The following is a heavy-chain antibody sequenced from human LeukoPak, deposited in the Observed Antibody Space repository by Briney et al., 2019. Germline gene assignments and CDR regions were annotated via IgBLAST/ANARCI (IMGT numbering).Heavy chain of an antibody. V-gene: IGHV3-21*01. CDR2: ISSGGSYT. J-gene: IGHJ4*02. CDR1: GFTFSSYE. D-gene: IGHD2/OR15-2a*01. Sequence: AGGSLRLSCAASGFTFSSYEMNWVRQAPGKGLEWVSSISSGGSYTYFADSVKGRFTISRDNATNTLYLQMNSLRAEDTAVYYCARADKYIAISPPLQGFDYWGQGTLVTVSS. CDR3: ARADKYIAISPPLQGFDY.